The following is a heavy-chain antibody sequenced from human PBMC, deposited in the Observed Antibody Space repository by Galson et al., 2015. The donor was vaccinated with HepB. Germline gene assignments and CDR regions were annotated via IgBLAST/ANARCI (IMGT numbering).Heavy chain of an antibody. J-gene: IGHJ4*02. V-gene: IGHV4-39*01. CDR2: IYYSGST. CDR1: GGSISSSSYY. D-gene: IGHD4-23*01. Sequence: ETLSLTCTVSGGSISSSSYYWGWIRQPPGKGLEWIGSIYYSGSTYYNPSLKSRVTISVDTSKNQFSLKLSSVTAADTAVYYCARRQPDYGGNQGFVDWGQGTLVTVSS. CDR3: ARRQPDYGGNQGFVD.